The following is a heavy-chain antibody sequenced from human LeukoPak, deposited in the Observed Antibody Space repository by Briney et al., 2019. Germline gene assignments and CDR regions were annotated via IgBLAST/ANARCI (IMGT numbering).Heavy chain of an antibody. CDR3: ARDGDWAFDY. D-gene: IGHD2-21*02. V-gene: IGHV3-48*01. CDR2: ISLTTTTV. Sequence: GGSLRPSCAASGFTFSSSYSMNWVRQAPGKGLEWVAHISLTTTTVSYADSVKGRFTMSRDNAKNSLFLQMNSLRAEDTAVYYCARDGDWAFDYWGQGTLVTVSS. J-gene: IGHJ4*02. CDR1: GFTFSSSYS.